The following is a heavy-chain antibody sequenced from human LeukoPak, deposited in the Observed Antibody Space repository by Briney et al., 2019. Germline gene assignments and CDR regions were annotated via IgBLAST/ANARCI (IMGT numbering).Heavy chain of an antibody. J-gene: IGHJ3*02. D-gene: IGHD5-24*01. CDR1: GGTFSSYT. CDR2: MNPNSGNT. V-gene: IGHV1-8*02. CDR3: ARGGRGEEMATINAFDI. Sequence: ASVKVSCKASGGTFSSYTISWVRQATRQGLEWMGWMNPNSGNTGYAQKFQGRVTMTRNTSISTAYMELSSLRSEDTAVYYCARGGRGEEMATINAFDIWGQGTMVTVSS.